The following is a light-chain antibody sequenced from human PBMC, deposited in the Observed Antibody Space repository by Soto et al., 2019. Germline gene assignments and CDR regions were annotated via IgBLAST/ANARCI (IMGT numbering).Light chain of an antibody. CDR1: SSDVGNNHL. CDR3: CSFAGSSTWV. J-gene: IGLJ3*02. V-gene: IGLV2-23*01. CDR2: EGN. Sequence: QSALTQPASVSGSPGQSITISCTGSSSDVGNNHLVSWYQHHPGKAPKLMIYEGNKRPSGVPNRFSGSKSGNTASLTISGLQAEDEADYYCCSFAGSSTWVFGGGTKLTVL.